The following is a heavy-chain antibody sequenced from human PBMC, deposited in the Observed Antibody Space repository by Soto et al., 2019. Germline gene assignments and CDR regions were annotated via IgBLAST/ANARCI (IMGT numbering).Heavy chain of an antibody. D-gene: IGHD2-2*01. Sequence: QVQLVESGGGVVQPGRSLRLSCAASGFTFSSYGMHWVRQAPGKGLEWVAVIWYDGSNKYYADSVKGRFTISRDNSKNTLYLQMNSLRAEDTAVYYCARGDCISTSCYGYYYGMDVWGQGTTVTVSS. V-gene: IGHV3-33*01. CDR1: GFTFSSYG. J-gene: IGHJ6*02. CDR3: ARGDCISTSCYGYYYGMDV. CDR2: IWYDGSNK.